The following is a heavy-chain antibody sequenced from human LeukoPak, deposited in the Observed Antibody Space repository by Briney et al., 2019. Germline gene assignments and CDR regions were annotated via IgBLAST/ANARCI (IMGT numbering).Heavy chain of an antibody. CDR3: ARGDSAYDYGLDN. J-gene: IGHJ4*02. CDR1: GGTFSSHA. D-gene: IGHD5-12*01. V-gene: IGHV1-69*05. CDR2: IIPIFGTT. Sequence: SVKVSCKASGGTFSSHAISWVRQAPGQGLEWGGGIIPIFGTTDYAQKFQGRVTITTDESTSTGCMELRSLRSDDPAVYYCARGDSAYDYGLDNGGQGPLVTVPS.